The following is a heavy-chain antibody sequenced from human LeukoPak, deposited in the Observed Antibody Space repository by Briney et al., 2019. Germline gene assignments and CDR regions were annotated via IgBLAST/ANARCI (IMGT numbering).Heavy chain of an antibody. Sequence: SETLSLTCTVSGGSISSSSYYWGWIRQPPEKGLEWIGSIYYSGSTYYNPSLKSRVTISVDTSKNQFSLKLSSVTAADTAVYYCARHVGYCSSTSCYLDAFGIWGQGTMVTVSS. CDR3: ARHVGYCSSTSCYLDAFGI. CDR2: IYYSGST. CDR1: GGSISSSSYY. J-gene: IGHJ3*02. V-gene: IGHV4-39*01. D-gene: IGHD2-2*01.